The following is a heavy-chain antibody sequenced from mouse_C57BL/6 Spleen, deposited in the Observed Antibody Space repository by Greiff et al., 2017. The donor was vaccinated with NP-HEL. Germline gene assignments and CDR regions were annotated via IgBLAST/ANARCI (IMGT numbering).Heavy chain of an antibody. D-gene: IGHD1-1*01. CDR2: INYDGSST. CDR3: AREDYYGRYFDV. Sequence: DVQLQESEGGLVQPGSSMKLSCTASGFTFSDYYMAWVRQVPEKGLEWVANINYDGSSTYYLDSLKSRFIISRDNAKNILYLQMSSLKSEDTATYYCAREDYYGRYFDVWGTGTTVTVSS. CDR1: GFTFSDYY. V-gene: IGHV5-16*01. J-gene: IGHJ1*03.